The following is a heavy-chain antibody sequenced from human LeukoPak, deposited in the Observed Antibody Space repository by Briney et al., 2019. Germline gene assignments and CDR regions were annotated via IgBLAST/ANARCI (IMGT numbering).Heavy chain of an antibody. CDR1: GGSISSGSYY. CDR2: IYTSGST. J-gene: IGHJ4*02. CDR3: ARDTAAYCSGGSCYYPDY. D-gene: IGHD2-15*01. V-gene: IGHV4-61*02. Sequence: SQTLSLTCTVSGGSISSGSYYWSWIRQPAGKGLEWIGRIYTSGSTNYNPSLKSRVTISVDTSKNQFSLKLSSVTAAGTAVYYCARDTAAYCSGGSCYYPDYWGQGTLVTVSS.